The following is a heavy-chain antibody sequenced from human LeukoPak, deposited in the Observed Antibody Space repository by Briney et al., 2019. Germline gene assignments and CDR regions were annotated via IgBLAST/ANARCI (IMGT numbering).Heavy chain of an antibody. V-gene: IGHV3-30*02. CDR3: AKATHSGYARGPNGDY. Sequence: GGSLRLSCAASGFTFSSYGMHWVRQAPDKGLEWVAFIRYDGSNKDFADSVKGRFTISRDNPKNTLYLQMNSLRTDDTAVYYCAKATHSGYARGPNGDYWGQGTLVIVSS. CDR1: GFTFSSYG. J-gene: IGHJ4*02. D-gene: IGHD5-12*01. CDR2: IRYDGSNK.